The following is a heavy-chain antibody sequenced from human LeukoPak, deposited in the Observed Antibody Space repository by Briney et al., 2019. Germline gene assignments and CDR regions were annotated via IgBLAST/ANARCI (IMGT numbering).Heavy chain of an antibody. CDR1: GGTFNSYA. D-gene: IGHD1-26*01. CDR2: IIPIFGTT. Sequence: GASVKVSCKASGGTFNSYAISWVRQAPGQGLEWMGGIIPIFGTTNYARKFRGRVTLTADKSTRTAYMELSSLRSEDTAVYYCARDLSGSYNPYYYYYYMDVWGKGTTVTVSS. J-gene: IGHJ6*03. V-gene: IGHV1-69*06. CDR3: ARDLSGSYNPYYYYYYMDV.